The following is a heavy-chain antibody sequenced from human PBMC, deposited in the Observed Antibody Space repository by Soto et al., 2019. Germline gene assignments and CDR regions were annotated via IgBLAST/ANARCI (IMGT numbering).Heavy chain of an antibody. Sequence: QVQLVQSGAEVKKPGASVKVSCKASGYTFTSYDINWVRQATGQGLEWMGWMNPNSGNTGYAQKCRGXVXMXXNTSISTAYMELSSLRSEDTAVYYCAREVTMIVDNWGQGTLVTVSS. CDR3: AREVTMIVDN. CDR1: GYTFTSYD. J-gene: IGHJ4*02. CDR2: MNPNSGNT. V-gene: IGHV1-8*01. D-gene: IGHD3-22*01.